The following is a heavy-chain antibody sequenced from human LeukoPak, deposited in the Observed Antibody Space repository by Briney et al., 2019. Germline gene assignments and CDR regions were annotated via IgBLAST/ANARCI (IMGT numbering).Heavy chain of an antibody. CDR2: ISAYNGNT. D-gene: IGHD3-9*01. V-gene: IGHV1-18*01. CDR1: GYTYTRYG. Sequence: EASVTETFKASGYTYTRYGINWVRQAPGQGLEWMGWISAYNGNTNYAQKLQGRVTMTTDTSTSTAYMELRSLRSDDTAVYYCARDDDICTGYYDYWGQGTLVTVSS. J-gene: IGHJ4*02. CDR3: ARDDDICTGYYDY.